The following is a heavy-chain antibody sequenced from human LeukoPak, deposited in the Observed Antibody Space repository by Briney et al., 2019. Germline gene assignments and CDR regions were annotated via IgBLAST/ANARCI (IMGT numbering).Heavy chain of an antibody. CDR2: IIPIFGTA. J-gene: IGHJ3*02. V-gene: IGHV1-69*13. CDR3: ARLDYGDQSAPVVINAFDI. D-gene: IGHD4-17*01. Sequence: ASVKVSCKASGGTFSSYAISWVRQATGQGLEWMGGIIPIFGTANYAQKFHGRVTITADESTSTAYMELSSLRSEDTAVYYCARLDYGDQSAPVVINAFDIWGQGTMVTVSS. CDR1: GGTFSSYA.